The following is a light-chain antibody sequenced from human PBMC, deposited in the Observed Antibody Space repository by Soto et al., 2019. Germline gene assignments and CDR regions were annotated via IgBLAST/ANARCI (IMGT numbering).Light chain of an antibody. V-gene: IGLV2-14*01. J-gene: IGLJ1*01. Sequence: QSALTQPASVSGSPGQSIAISCIGTSSDVGGYNYVSWYQQHPGKAPKLMIYEVDSRPSGVSNRFSGSKSGNTASLTISGLQAEDEADYFCSSYAGSYSYVFGTGTKLTVL. CDR3: SSYAGSYSYV. CDR2: EVD. CDR1: SSDVGGYNY.